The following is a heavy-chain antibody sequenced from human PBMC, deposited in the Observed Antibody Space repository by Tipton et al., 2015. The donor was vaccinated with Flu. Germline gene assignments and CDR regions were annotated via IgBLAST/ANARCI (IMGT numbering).Heavy chain of an antibody. Sequence: TLSLTCTVSGGSISSYYWSWIRQPPGKGLEWIGYIYYSGSTNYNPSLKSRVTISVDTSKNQFSLKLSSVTAADTAVYYCARDGGRYFDWQHYGMDVWDQGP. CDR2: IYYSGST. CDR1: GGSISSYY. CDR3: ARDGGRYFDWQHYGMDV. V-gene: IGHV4-59*01. J-gene: IGHJ6*02. D-gene: IGHD3-9*01.